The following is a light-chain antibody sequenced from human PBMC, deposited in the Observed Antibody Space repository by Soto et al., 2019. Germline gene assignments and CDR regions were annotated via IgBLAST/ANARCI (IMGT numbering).Light chain of an antibody. V-gene: IGLV2-14*03. J-gene: IGLJ1*01. CDR3: SSYTTSSTYV. CDR2: HVS. CDR1: SSDVGAYNY. Sequence: QSVLTRPASVSGSPGQSIAISCTGTSSDVGAYNYVSWYQQHPGKAPKLMIYHVSNRPSGVSDRFSGSKSDNTASLTISGLQAEDEADYYCSSYTTSSTYVFGTGTKVTVL.